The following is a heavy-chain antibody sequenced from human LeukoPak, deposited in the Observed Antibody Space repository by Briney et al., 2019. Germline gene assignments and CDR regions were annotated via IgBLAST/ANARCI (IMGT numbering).Heavy chain of an antibody. CDR3: ARSPPAATPGYYMDV. J-gene: IGHJ6*03. V-gene: IGHV4-39*07. Sequence: SETLSLTCTVSGGSISGSSYYWGWIRQPPGKGLEWIGSIYYSGSTYYNPSLKSRVTISVDTSKNQFSLKLSSVTAADTAVYYCARSPPAATPGYYMDVWGKGTTVTVSS. D-gene: IGHD2-2*01. CDR2: IYYSGST. CDR1: GGSISGSSYY.